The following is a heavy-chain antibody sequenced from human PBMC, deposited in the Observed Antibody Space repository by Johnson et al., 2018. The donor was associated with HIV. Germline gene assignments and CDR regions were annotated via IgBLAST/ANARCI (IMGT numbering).Heavy chain of an antibody. CDR3: ARDSDSLYAFDI. CDR2: ISYDGSNK. D-gene: IGHD3-22*01. V-gene: IGHV3-30-3*01. Sequence: QVQLVESGGGVVQPGRSLRLSCAASGFTFSSYAMHWVRQAPGKGLEWVAVISYDGSNKYYADYVKGRFTISRDNSKNTLYLQMNSLRAEDTAVYYCARDSDSLYAFDIWGQGTMVTVSS. J-gene: IGHJ3*02. CDR1: GFTFSSYA.